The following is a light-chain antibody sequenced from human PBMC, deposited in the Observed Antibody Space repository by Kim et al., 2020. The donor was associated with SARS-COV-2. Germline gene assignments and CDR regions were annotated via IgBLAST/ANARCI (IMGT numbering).Light chain of an antibody. CDR1: QSVTNY. Sequence: PGERATLSCRASQSVTNYLAWYQQKPGQAPRLLISDASTRATGIPARFSGSGSGTDFTLTISSLEPEDFAVYYCQQRYNGLTFGGGTKLEI. J-gene: IGKJ4*01. CDR3: QQRYNGLT. CDR2: DAS. V-gene: IGKV3-11*01.